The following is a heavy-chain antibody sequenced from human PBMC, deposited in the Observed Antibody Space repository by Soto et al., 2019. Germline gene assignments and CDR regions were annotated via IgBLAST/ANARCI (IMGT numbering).Heavy chain of an antibody. D-gene: IGHD3-9*01. V-gene: IGHV4-59*01. J-gene: IGHJ4*02. CDR2: IYYSGST. Sequence: SETLSLTCTVSGGSINRYYWTWIRQPPGKGLEWIGYIYYSGSTNYNPSLKSRVTVSVDTSKNQFSLKLSSVTAADTAVYYCARVYYDILTGYYNDFWGQGTMVTVSS. CDR1: GGSINRYY. CDR3: ARVYYDILTGYYNDF.